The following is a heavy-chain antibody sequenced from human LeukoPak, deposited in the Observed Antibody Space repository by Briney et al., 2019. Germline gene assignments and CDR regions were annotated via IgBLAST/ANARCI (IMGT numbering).Heavy chain of an antibody. Sequence: GGSLRLSCAASGFTVSSNYMSWVRQAPGKGLEWVSVIYSGGSTYYADSVKSRFTISRDNSKNTLYLQMNSLRAEDTAVYYCARVHYDILTGYLYGMDVWGQGTTVTVSS. D-gene: IGHD3-9*01. CDR1: GFTVSSNY. CDR3: ARVHYDILTGYLYGMDV. CDR2: IYSGGST. V-gene: IGHV3-66*01. J-gene: IGHJ6*02.